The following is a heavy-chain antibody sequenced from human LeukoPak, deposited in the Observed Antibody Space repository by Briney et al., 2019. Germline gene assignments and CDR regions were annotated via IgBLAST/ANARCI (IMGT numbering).Heavy chain of an antibody. Sequence: GGSLRLSCAASGFTFSSYAMSWVRQAPGKGLEWVSAISGSGGSTYYADSVKGRLTISRDNSKNTLYLQMNSLRAEDTAVYYCAKDPDKYSSSWYKDYWGQGTLVTVSS. CDR3: AKDPDKYSSSWYKDY. CDR2: ISGSGGST. D-gene: IGHD6-13*01. J-gene: IGHJ4*02. CDR1: GFTFSSYA. V-gene: IGHV3-23*01.